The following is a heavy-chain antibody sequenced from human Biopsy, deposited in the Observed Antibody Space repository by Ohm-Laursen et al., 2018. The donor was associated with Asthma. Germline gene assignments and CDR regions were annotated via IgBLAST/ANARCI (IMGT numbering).Heavy chain of an antibody. J-gene: IGHJ3*02. CDR3: ARDGGLTSYPGTFHI. CDR1: GGSISSSSYY. V-gene: IGHV4-39*02. CDR2: IYYTGTT. D-gene: IGHD1-1*01. Sequence: TLSLTCTVSGGSISSSSYYWGWIRQPPGKGLAWIGHIYYTGTTNYSPSPKSRATISVDRSKNQFSLKLTSVTAADTAVYYCARDGGLTSYPGTFHIWGQGTMVTVSS.